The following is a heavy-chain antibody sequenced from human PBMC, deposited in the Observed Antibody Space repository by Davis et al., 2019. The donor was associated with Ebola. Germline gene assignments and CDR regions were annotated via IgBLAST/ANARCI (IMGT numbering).Heavy chain of an antibody. V-gene: IGHV4-39*07. CDR1: GGSISSSSYY. CDR3: ARDADSGSFLYYFDY. Sequence: PSETLSLTCTASGGSISSSSYYWGWIRQPPGKGLEWIGSIYYSGSTYYNPSLKSRVTISVDTSKNQFSLKLSSVTAADTAVYYCARDADSGSFLYYFDYWGQGTLVTVSS. CDR2: IYYSGST. J-gene: IGHJ4*02. D-gene: IGHD1-26*01.